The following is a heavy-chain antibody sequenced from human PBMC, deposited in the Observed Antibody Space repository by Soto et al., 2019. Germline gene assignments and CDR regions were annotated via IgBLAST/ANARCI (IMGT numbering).Heavy chain of an antibody. J-gene: IGHJ6*03. Sequence: PSETLSLTCAVYGGSFSGYYWSWIRQPPGKGLEWIGEINHSGSTNYNPSLKSRVTISVDTSKNQFSLKLSSVTAADTAVYYCARGRTKEDIVVVPAATYYYYYYMEVWGKGTTVTVSS. D-gene: IGHD2-2*01. V-gene: IGHV4-34*01. CDR1: GGSFSGYY. CDR2: INHSGST. CDR3: ARGRTKEDIVVVPAATYYYYYYMEV.